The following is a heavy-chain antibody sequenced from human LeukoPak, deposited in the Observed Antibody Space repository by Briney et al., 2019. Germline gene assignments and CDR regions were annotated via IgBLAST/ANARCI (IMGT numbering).Heavy chain of an antibody. Sequence: ASVKVSCKASGYTFTSYDINWVRQATGQGLEWMGWMNPNSGNTGYAQKFQGRVTMTRNTSISTAYMELSSLGSEDTAVYYCARGKMGPRITIFGVVNPNPYMDVWGKGTTVTVSS. CDR2: MNPNSGNT. V-gene: IGHV1-8*01. CDR3: ARGKMGPRITIFGVVNPNPYMDV. J-gene: IGHJ6*03. D-gene: IGHD3-3*01. CDR1: GYTFTSYD.